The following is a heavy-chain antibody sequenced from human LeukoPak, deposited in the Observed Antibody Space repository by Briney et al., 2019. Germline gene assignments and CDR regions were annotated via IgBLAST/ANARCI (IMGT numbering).Heavy chain of an antibody. D-gene: IGHD1-14*01. CDR1: GGSFSGYY. CDR2: INHSGST. CDR3: ARGRNPRYFDL. Sequence: SETLSLTCAVYGGSFSGYYWSWIRQPPGNGLEWIGEINHSGSTNYNPSLKSRVTISVDTSKNQFSLKLSSVTAADTAVYYCARGRNPRYFDLWGRGTLVTVSS. V-gene: IGHV4-34*01. J-gene: IGHJ2*01.